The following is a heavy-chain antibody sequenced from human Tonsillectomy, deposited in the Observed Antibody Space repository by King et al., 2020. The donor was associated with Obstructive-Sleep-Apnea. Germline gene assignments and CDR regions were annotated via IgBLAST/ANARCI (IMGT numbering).Heavy chain of an antibody. D-gene: IGHD6-13*01. V-gene: IGHV3-7*03. J-gene: IGHJ5*02. Sequence: VQLVESGGGLVQPGGSLRLSCVASEFPLSSYWMSWVRQAPGKGLEWVANIKEDGSDKNYVDSVRGRFTISRDNATNSLYLQMNSLRAEDTAVYYCARDLGRAAVGTNWFDPWGQGTLVTASS. CDR2: IKEDGSDK. CDR3: ARDLGRAAVGTNWFDP. CDR1: EFPLSSYW.